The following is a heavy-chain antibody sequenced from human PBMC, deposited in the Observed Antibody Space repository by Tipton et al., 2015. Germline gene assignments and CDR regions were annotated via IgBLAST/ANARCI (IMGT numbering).Heavy chain of an antibody. CDR3: ARRAGYGDHFDY. V-gene: IGHV4-59*07. Sequence: TLSLPCTVSGDSINSYYWSWIRQPPGKGLEWIGYIHYSGATKYNPSLKSRVTISVDTSKNQFSLNLNSVTAADTAVYYCARRAGYGDHFDYWGRGILVTVSS. CDR2: IHYSGAT. D-gene: IGHD4-17*01. CDR1: GDSINSYY. J-gene: IGHJ4*02.